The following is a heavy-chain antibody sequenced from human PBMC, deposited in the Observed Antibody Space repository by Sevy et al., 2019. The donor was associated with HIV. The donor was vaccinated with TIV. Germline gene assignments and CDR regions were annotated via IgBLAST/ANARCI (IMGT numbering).Heavy chain of an antibody. D-gene: IGHD3-3*01. CDR1: GFTFSSYS. J-gene: IGHJ4*02. Sequence: GGSLRLSCAASGFTFSSYSMNWVRQAPWKGLEWVSSISSSSSYIYYADSGKGRFTISRDNAKNSLYLQMNSLRAEDTAVYYCARDRHYDFWSGYHSFDYWGQGTLVTVSS. V-gene: IGHV3-21*01. CDR2: ISSSSSYI. CDR3: ARDRHYDFWSGYHSFDY.